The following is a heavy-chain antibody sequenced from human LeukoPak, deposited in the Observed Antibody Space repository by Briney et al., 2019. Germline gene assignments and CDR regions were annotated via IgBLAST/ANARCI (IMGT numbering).Heavy chain of an antibody. CDR2: ISNSETYI. CDR3: ARGTTFHY. Sequence: GGSLRLSCAASGFTFSNYSMSWVRQAPGKGLEWVSYISNSETYIFYADSLKGRFTISRDNAKDSLFLQMNSLRTEDTAVYYCARGTTFHYWGQGTLVIVSS. D-gene: IGHD4-11*01. V-gene: IGHV3-21*06. CDR1: GFTFSNYS. J-gene: IGHJ4*02.